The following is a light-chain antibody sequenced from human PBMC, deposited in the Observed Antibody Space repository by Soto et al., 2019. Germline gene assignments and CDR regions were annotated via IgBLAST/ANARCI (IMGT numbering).Light chain of an antibody. V-gene: IGKV3-20*01. J-gene: IGKJ1*01. Sequence: IVWTQSPGTLSLYPGERATLSCRASQTITTLAWYQRKPGQAPRLLIYRVSSRATGVPDRFSGSGSGTDFTLTISRLEPEDSAVYYCEQYGSSPRTFGQGTKVDIK. CDR3: EQYGSSPRT. CDR1: QTITT. CDR2: RVS.